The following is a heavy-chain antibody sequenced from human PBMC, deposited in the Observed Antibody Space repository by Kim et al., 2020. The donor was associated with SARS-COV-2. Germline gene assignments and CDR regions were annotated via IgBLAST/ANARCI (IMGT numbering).Heavy chain of an antibody. CDR2: LNRDGSEK. D-gene: IGHD6-13*01. Sequence: GGSLRLSCAASGFTFSDYWMRWVRQSPGKGLEWVADLNRDGSEKFYMDSVKGRFTISRDNAKNLLFLQMNRLRAEDAALYYCARGGSYSFEYWGQGTLVT. CDR3: ARGGSYSFEY. V-gene: IGHV3-7*01. CDR1: GFTFSDYW. J-gene: IGHJ4*02.